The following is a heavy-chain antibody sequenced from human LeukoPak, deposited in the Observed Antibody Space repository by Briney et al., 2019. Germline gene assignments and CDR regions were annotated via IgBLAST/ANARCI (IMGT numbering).Heavy chain of an antibody. CDR1: GGSISSYY. D-gene: IGHD1-1*01. CDR3: VRVTTGTVDS. Sequence: SETLSLTCTVSGGSISSYYWSWIRQPPGKGLEWIGYIYYSGSTNYNPSLKSRVTISEDTSKNQFSLKLSSVTAADTAVYYCVRVTTGTVDSWGQGTLVAVSS. V-gene: IGHV4-59*01. CDR2: IYYSGST. J-gene: IGHJ4*02.